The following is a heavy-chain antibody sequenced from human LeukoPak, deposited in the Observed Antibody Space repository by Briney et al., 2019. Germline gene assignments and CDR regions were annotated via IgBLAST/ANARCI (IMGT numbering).Heavy chain of an antibody. CDR1: GGSFSGYY. D-gene: IGHD6-19*01. Sequence: SETLSLTCAVYGGSFSGYYWSWIRQPPGKGLEWIGEINHSGSTNYSPSLKSRVTTSVDTSKDQFSLKLSSVTAADTAVYYCARGYNGMGAVAGVFDYWGQGTLVTVSS. J-gene: IGHJ4*02. CDR3: ARGYNGMGAVAGVFDY. CDR2: INHSGST. V-gene: IGHV4-34*01.